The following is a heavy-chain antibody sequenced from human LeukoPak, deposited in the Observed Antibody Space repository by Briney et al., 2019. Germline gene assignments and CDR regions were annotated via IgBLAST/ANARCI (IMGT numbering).Heavy chain of an antibody. V-gene: IGHV3-48*04. Sequence: GGSLRLSCAASGFTFSSYSMNWVRQAPGKGLEWVSYISSSSSTIYYADSVKGRFTISRDNAKNSLYLQMNSLRAEDTAVYYCARDGSLRGYREAFDIWGQGTMVTVSS. D-gene: IGHD3-22*01. J-gene: IGHJ3*02. CDR2: ISSSSSTI. CDR3: ARDGSLRGYREAFDI. CDR1: GFTFSSYS.